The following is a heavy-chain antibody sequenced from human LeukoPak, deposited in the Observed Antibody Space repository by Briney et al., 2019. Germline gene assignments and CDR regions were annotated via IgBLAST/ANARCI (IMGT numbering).Heavy chain of an antibody. J-gene: IGHJ4*02. CDR3: ARLEFDDFWSGYYDRGYYFDY. Sequence: SETLSLTCAVYGGSFSSYYWGWIRQPPGKGLEWIGSIYYSGSTYYNPSLKSRVTISVDTSKSQFSLKLSSVTAADTAVYYCARLEFDDFWSGYYDRGYYFDYWGQGTLVTVSS. D-gene: IGHD3-3*01. CDR2: IYYSGST. V-gene: IGHV4-39*01. CDR1: GGSFSSYY.